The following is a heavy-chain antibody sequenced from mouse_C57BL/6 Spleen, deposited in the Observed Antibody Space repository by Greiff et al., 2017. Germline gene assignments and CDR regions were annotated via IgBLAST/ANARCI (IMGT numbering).Heavy chain of an antibody. V-gene: IGHV1-82*01. D-gene: IGHD1-1*01. CDR2: IYPGDGDT. CDR1: GYAFSSSW. Sequence: VQVVESGPELVKPGASVKISCKASGYAFSSSWMNWVKQRPGKGLEWIGRIYPGDGDTNYNGKFKGKATLTADKSSSTAYMQLSILTSEDSAVYFCARSGHYYGSSYGFAYWGQGTLVTVSA. J-gene: IGHJ3*01. CDR3: ARSGHYYGSSYGFAY.